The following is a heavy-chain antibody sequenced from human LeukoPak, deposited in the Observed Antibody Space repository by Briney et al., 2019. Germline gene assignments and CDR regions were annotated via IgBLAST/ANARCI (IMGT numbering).Heavy chain of an antibody. CDR1: GFTFSSYS. D-gene: IGHD3-22*01. CDR2: ISSSSSTI. Sequence: PGGSLRLSCAASGFTFSSYSMNWVRQAPGKGLEWVSYISSSSSTIYYADSVKGRFTISRDNAKNSLYLQLNSLRAEDTAVYYCAKGKTLYYDGSPDYWGQGPLVTVSS. CDR3: AKGKTLYYDGSPDY. V-gene: IGHV3-48*04. J-gene: IGHJ4*02.